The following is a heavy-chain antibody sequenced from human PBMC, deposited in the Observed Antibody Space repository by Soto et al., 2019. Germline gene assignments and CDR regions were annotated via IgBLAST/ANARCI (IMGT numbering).Heavy chain of an antibody. V-gene: IGHV4-61*01. CDR3: ARTVRYYDSSGYYPI. CDR2: IYYSGST. J-gene: IGHJ4*02. CDR1: GCSVSRGSYY. Sequence: SETLTLTCTVSGCSVSRGSYYWSWIRHPPGKGLEWIGYIYYSGSTNYNPALKSRVTISVDTSKTQFSLKLRSVTAADSAVYYCARTVRYYDSSGYYPIWGQGTLVTVSS. D-gene: IGHD3-22*01.